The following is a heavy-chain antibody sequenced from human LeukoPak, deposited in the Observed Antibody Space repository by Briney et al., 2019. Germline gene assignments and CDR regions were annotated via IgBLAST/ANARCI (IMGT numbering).Heavy chain of an antibody. Sequence: GGSLRLSCAASGFTFSSYGMHWVRQAPGKGLEWVAVIWYDGSNKYYADSVKGRFTISRDNSKNTLYLQMNSLRAEDTAVYYCARKGYALDAFDIWGQGTMVTVSS. J-gene: IGHJ3*02. D-gene: IGHD3-16*01. CDR2: IWYDGSNK. CDR1: GFTFSSYG. V-gene: IGHV3-33*01. CDR3: ARKGYALDAFDI.